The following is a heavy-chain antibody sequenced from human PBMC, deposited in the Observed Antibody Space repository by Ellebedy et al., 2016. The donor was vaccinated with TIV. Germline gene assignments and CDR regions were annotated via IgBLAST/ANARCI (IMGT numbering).Heavy chain of an antibody. Sequence: GESLKISCAASGFTFSSYWMSWVRQAPGKGLEWVANIKQDGSEKYYVDSVKGRFTISRDNAKNSLYLQMNSLRAEDTAVYYCARDIGPRDDSSGWYLSYYYYGMDVWGQGTTVTVSS. CDR2: IKQDGSEK. CDR3: ARDIGPRDDSSGWYLSYYYYGMDV. CDR1: GFTFSSYW. V-gene: IGHV3-7*01. J-gene: IGHJ6*02. D-gene: IGHD6-19*01.